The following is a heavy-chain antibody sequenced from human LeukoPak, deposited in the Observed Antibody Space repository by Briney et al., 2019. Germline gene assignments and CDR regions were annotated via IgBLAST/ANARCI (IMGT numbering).Heavy chain of an antibody. CDR1: GFTFSSYS. J-gene: IGHJ3*02. CDR3: ASPGVWGVITGDDAFDI. Sequence: GSLRLSCAASGFTFSSYSMNWVRQPPGKGLEWIGEINHSGSTNYNPSLKSRVTISVDTSKNQFSLKLSSVTAADTAVYYCASPGVWGVITGDDAFDIWGQGTMVTVSS. V-gene: IGHV4-34*01. D-gene: IGHD3-10*01. CDR2: INHSGST.